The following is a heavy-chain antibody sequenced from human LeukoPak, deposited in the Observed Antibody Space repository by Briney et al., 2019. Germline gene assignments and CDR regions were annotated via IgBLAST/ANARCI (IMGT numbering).Heavy chain of an antibody. Sequence: ASVKVSCKASGYTFTGYYMHWVRQAPGQGLEWMGWINPNSGGTNCAQKFQGRVTMTRDTSISTAYMELSRLRSDDTAVYYCARAFALGGAMVTSYWFDSWGQGTLVTVSS. V-gene: IGHV1-2*02. D-gene: IGHD5-18*01. J-gene: IGHJ5*01. CDR3: ARAFALGGAMVTSYWFDS. CDR2: INPNSGGT. CDR1: GYTFTGYY.